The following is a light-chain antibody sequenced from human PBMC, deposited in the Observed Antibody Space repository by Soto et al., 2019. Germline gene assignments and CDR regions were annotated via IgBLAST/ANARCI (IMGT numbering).Light chain of an antibody. Sequence: EIVLTQSPGTLSLSPGARATLSCKASQSVSSNFLAWYQRKPGQAPRLLIYGTSYRPTDIPYRFSGSGSGTDFTLTITRLEPEDFAVYYCQQYGTSPPTFGQGTKVEI. CDR3: QQYGTSPPT. J-gene: IGKJ1*01. V-gene: IGKV3-20*01. CDR1: QSVSSNF. CDR2: GTS.